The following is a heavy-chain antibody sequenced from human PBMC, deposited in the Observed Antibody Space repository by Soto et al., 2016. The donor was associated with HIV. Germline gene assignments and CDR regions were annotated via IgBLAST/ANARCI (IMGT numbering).Heavy chain of an antibody. J-gene: IGHJ4*02. D-gene: IGHD3-10*01. CDR3: AKEQRYGSGSDWDPPFLYCFDY. CDR1: GFTFSSFA. Sequence: EVQLLEFGGGLVQPGGSLRLSCAASGFTFSSFAMSWVRQAPGKGLEWVSAISGSGGGTYYADSVKGRFTISRDNSKNTLYLQMNSLRAEDTAIYYCAKEQRYGSGSDWDPPFLYCFDYWGRGNPTYRLL. V-gene: IGHV3-23*01. CDR2: ISGSGGGT.